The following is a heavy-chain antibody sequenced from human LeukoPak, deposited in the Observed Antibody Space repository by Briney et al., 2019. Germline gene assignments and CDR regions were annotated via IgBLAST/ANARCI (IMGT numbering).Heavy chain of an antibody. Sequence: GASVKVSCKASGYTFTSYDINWVRQATGQGLEWMGWMNPNSGNTGYAQKFQGRVTKTRNTSISTAYMELSSLRSEGTAVYYCARGRVAGTGWFDPWGQGTLVTVSS. CDR1: GYTFTSYD. CDR3: ARGRVAGTGWFDP. D-gene: IGHD6-19*01. CDR2: MNPNSGNT. J-gene: IGHJ5*02. V-gene: IGHV1-8*01.